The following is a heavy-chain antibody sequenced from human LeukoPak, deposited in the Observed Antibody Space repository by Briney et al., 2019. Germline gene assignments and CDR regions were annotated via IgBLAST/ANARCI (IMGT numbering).Heavy chain of an antibody. Sequence: GGSLRLSCAASGFTFSSSNMHWVRQAPGQGLEWVSYISGGSTTIYYADSVKGRFTISRDNANNSLHLQMNSLRVEDTAVYYCAKNGGPHGMDVWGQGTTVTVSS. CDR1: GFTFSSSN. J-gene: IGHJ6*02. CDR2: ISGGSTTI. V-gene: IGHV3-48*01. CDR3: AKNGGPHGMDV. D-gene: IGHD3-16*01.